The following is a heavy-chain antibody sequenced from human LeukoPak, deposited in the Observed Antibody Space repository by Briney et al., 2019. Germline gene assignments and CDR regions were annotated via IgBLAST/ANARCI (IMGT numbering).Heavy chain of an antibody. D-gene: IGHD3-10*01. CDR2: ISGSGGST. J-gene: IGHJ6*03. Sequence: GGSLRLSCAASGFTFSSYAMSWVRQAPGKGLEWVSAISGSGGSTYYADSMKGRFTISRDNSENTLYLQMNSLRAEDTAVYYCANSNYYGSGNQPYYMDVWGKGTTVTVSS. V-gene: IGHV3-23*01. CDR1: GFTFSSYA. CDR3: ANSNYYGSGNQPYYMDV.